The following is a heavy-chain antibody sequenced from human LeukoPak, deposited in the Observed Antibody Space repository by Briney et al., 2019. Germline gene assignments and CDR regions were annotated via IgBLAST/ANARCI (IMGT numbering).Heavy chain of an antibody. CDR1: GFTFSSYS. Sequence: GGSLRLSCAAPGFTFSSYSMNWVRQAPGKGLEWVSSISSSSSYMYYADSVKGRFTISRDNAKNSLYMQVNSLRAEDTAVYYCARGGYSSSWYHDSWGQGTLVTVSS. CDR2: ISSSSSYM. J-gene: IGHJ4*02. V-gene: IGHV3-21*01. CDR3: ARGGYSSSWYHDS. D-gene: IGHD6-13*01.